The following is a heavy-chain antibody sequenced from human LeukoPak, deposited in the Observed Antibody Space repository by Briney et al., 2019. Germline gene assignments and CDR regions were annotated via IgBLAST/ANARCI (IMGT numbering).Heavy chain of an antibody. CDR2: ISSSSSYI. Sequence: PGGSLRLSCAASGFTFSSYSMNWVRQAPGKGLEWVSSISSSSSYIYYADSVKGRFTISRDNAKKSLYLQMNSLRAEDTAVYYCARVRAYDSSGYVLAYWGQGTLVTVSS. V-gene: IGHV3-21*01. CDR1: GFTFSSYS. D-gene: IGHD3-22*01. CDR3: ARVRAYDSSGYVLAY. J-gene: IGHJ4*02.